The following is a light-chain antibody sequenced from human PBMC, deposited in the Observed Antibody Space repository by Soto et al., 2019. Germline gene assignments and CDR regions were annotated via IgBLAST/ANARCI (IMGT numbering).Light chain of an antibody. CDR3: QQSYSAPVT. Sequence: DIQMTQSPSSLPASVGDRITITCRASRGIDTSLIWYQYKPGKAPKFLIFSASRLESGVPSRFSGSGSGTDFTLTISSLQPEDFATYFCQQSYSAPVTFGQGTKV. CDR2: SAS. V-gene: IGKV1-39*01. CDR1: RGIDTS. J-gene: IGKJ1*01.